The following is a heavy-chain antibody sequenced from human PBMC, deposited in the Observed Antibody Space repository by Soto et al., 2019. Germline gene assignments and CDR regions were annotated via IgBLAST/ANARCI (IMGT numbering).Heavy chain of an antibody. CDR1: GFTLSSYW. J-gene: IGHJ4*02. D-gene: IGHD3-10*01. V-gene: IGHV3-7*01. CDR2: IKQDGSEI. Sequence: EVQLVESGGGLVQPGESLRLSCAASGFTLSSYWMSWVRQAPGKGLEWVANIKQDGSEIFYVDSVKCRFTISRDNAKNSLYLQLNSLRAEDTAVYYCARSTMVRGVIINDWGQGTLVTVSS. CDR3: ARSTMVRGVIIND.